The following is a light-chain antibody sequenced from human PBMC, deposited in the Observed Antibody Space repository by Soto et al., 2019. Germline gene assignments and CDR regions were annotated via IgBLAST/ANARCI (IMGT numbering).Light chain of an antibody. CDR3: SSFASSNTWV. J-gene: IGLJ3*02. V-gene: IGLV2-8*01. CDR1: SSDVGAYNY. CDR2: EVT. Sequence: QSVLTQPPSAPGSPGQSVTIXCTGTSSDVGAYNYVSWYQQHAGKAPKLVIYEVTKRPSGVPDRFSGSKSANTASLTVSGLQAEDEAGYYCSSFASSNTWVFGGGTKLTVL.